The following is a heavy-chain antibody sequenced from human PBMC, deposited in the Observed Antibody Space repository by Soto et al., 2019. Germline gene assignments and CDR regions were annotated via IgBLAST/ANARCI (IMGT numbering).Heavy chain of an antibody. J-gene: IGHJ6*02. CDR2: IIPIFGTA. Sequence: QVQLVQSGAEVKKPGCSVKVSCKASGGTFSSYAISWVRQAPGHGLEWMGGIIPIFGTANYAQKFEGRVTITADKSPSTAYIELRSLRSEDTAVYYCARGRFADRTGDDYYGMDVWGQGTTVTVAS. V-gene: IGHV1-69*06. CDR1: GGTFSSYA. CDR3: ARGRFADRTGDDYYGMDV. D-gene: IGHD3-10*01.